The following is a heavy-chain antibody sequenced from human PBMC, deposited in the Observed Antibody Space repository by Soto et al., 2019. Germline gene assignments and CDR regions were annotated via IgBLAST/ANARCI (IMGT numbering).Heavy chain of an antibody. Sequence: EVQLVESGGDLVQRGGSLRLSCAASGFDVSNTDMSWVRQAPGKGLEWVSVIYSGGYTNYADSVKGRFIVSRDSCKNTLYLQMDSLRAEDTAVYYCAREAIIVIAAPEYYFDYWGQGTLVTVSS. D-gene: IGHD3-22*01. J-gene: IGHJ4*02. CDR1: GFDVSNTD. V-gene: IGHV3-66*01. CDR2: IYSGGYT. CDR3: AREAIIVIAAPEYYFDY.